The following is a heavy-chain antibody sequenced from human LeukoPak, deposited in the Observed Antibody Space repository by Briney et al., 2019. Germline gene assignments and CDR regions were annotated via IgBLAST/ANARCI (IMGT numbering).Heavy chain of an antibody. V-gene: IGHV4-59*01. CDR1: GGSIGSYH. J-gene: IGHJ4*02. D-gene: IGHD5-12*01. CDR3: VASYGGYVLDY. CDR2: VFNNGGT. Sequence: SETLSLTCSVSGGSIGSYHWNWIRQPSGKGLEWIGIVFNNGGTRHNPSLKSRVAISVDTSKNQFALKLSSVTAADTAVYYCVASYGGYVLDYWGQGALVIVSS.